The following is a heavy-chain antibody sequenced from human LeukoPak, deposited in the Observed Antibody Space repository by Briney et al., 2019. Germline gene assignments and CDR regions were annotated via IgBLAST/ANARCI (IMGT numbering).Heavy chain of an antibody. Sequence: SETLSLTCTISGGSISSDYWSWIRQPPGKGLEWIGYIYYSGSTNYNPSLKSRVTISVDTSKNQFSLKLSSVTAADTAVYYCARVGVTMDYYYYYMDVWGKGTTVTVSS. V-gene: IGHV4-59*08. CDR1: GGSISSDY. CDR3: ARVGVTMDYYYYYMDV. CDR2: IYYSGST. J-gene: IGHJ6*03. D-gene: IGHD3-10*01.